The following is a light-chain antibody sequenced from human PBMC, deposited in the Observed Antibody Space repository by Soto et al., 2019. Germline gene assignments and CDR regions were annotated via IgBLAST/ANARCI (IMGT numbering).Light chain of an antibody. Sequence: DIQLTQSPSSLSASVGDRVTITCRASQSISIHLNWYQQKPGKAPKFLIYDASSLQSGVPSRFSGSGSGTDFTLTISNLQPEDFAAYYFQQSSSTPLTFGGGTKVEIK. CDR1: QSISIH. J-gene: IGKJ4*01. V-gene: IGKV1-39*01. CDR3: QQSSSTPLT. CDR2: DAS.